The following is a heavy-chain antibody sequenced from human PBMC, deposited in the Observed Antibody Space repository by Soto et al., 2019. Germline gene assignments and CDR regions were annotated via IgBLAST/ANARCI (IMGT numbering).Heavy chain of an antibody. D-gene: IGHD4-17*01. V-gene: IGHV4-59*01. Sequence: SETLSLTCNVSGGSIYTYYWNWIRQSPGKGLEWIGYISDGGSTNYNPSLKSRVTISVDTSKNQFSLKLSSVTAADTAVYYCARGNDYGDYFDYWGQGTLVTVSS. CDR1: GGSIYTYY. J-gene: IGHJ4*02. CDR2: ISDGGST. CDR3: ARGNDYGDYFDY.